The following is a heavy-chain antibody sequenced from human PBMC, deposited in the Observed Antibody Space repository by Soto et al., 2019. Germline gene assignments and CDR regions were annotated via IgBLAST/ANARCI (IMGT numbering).Heavy chain of an antibody. CDR1: GFTFSSYS. D-gene: IGHD3-3*01. CDR3: ARGDVLRFLEWSRTGGMGV. V-gene: IGHV3-21*01. Sequence: GGSLRLSCAASGFTFSSYSMNWVRQAPGKGLEWVSSISSSSSYIYYADSVKGRFTISRDNAKNSLYLQMNSLRAEDTAVYYCARGDVLRFLEWSRTGGMGVWGQGTTVTVSS. CDR2: ISSSSSYI. J-gene: IGHJ6*02.